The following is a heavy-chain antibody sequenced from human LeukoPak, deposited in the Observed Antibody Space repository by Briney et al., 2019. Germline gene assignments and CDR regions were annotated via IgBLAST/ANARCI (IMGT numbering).Heavy chain of an antibody. CDR1: GDSVSSYTAA. J-gene: IGHJ4*02. D-gene: IGHD2-15*01. CDR2: TFYRSKWYH. CDR3: ARDGWPAFDY. Sequence: PSQTLSLTCAISGDSVSSYTAAWNWIRQSPSRGLEWLGRTFYRSKWYHDYAVSVKSRITINPDTSKNQFPLQLNSVTPEDTAVYYCARDGWPAFDYWGQGTLVTVSS. V-gene: IGHV6-1*01.